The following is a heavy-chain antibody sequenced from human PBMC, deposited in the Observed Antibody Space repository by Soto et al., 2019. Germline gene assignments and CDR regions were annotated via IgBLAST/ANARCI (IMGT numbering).Heavy chain of an antibody. CDR3: ARDGYISSWYRTIPLNWFYP. V-gene: IGHV4-34*01. CDR1: GGSFSGYY. D-gene: IGHD6-13*01. J-gene: IGHJ5*02. CDR2: INHSGST. Sequence: SETLSLTCAVYGGSFSGYYWSWIRQPPGKGLEWIGEINHSGSTNYNPSLKSRVTISVDTSKNQFSLKLSSVTAADTAVYYCARDGYISSWYRTIPLNWFYPWGQGTLVTVSS.